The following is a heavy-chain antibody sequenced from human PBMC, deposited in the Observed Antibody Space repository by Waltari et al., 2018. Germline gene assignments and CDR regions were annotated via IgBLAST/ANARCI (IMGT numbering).Heavy chain of an antibody. CDR1: GFSFSSYS. V-gene: IGHV3-21*01. D-gene: IGHD7-27*01. J-gene: IGHJ4*02. CDR3: VSGGWGFYFDY. CDR2: MSSSTTYI. Sequence: EVQLVESGGGLVKPGGSLRLSCGASGFSFSSYSMNWVRQAPGKGLDGVSSMSSSTTYIHYADSVKGRFTISRDNAKNSLYLQMNSLRVEDTAVYYCVSGGWGFYFDYWGQGTVVTVSS.